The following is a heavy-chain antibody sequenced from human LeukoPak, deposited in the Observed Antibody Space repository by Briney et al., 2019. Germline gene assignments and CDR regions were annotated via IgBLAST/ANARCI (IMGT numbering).Heavy chain of an antibody. Sequence: PGGSLRLSCAASGFTFRSYGMYWVRQAPGKGLEWVAFIRYDGSNKYYADSVKGRFTISRDNSKNTQSLQMNSLRTEDTAVYYCAKRADYDILTGYYYYGMDVWGQGTTVTVSS. D-gene: IGHD3-9*01. V-gene: IGHV3-30*02. CDR2: IRYDGSNK. J-gene: IGHJ6*02. CDR1: GFTFRSYG. CDR3: AKRADYDILTGYYYYGMDV.